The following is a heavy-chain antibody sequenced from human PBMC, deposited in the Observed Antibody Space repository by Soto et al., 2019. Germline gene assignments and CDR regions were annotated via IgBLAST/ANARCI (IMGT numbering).Heavy chain of an antibody. CDR3: AKTNMVRGNFWFAP. Sequence: ASETLSLTCTVSGGSISSGGYYWSWIRQHPGKGLEWIGYIYYSGSTYYNPSLKSRVTISVDTSKNQFSLKLSSVTAADTAVYYCAKTNMVRGNFWFAPWVKGTLVPVSS. CDR2: IYYSGST. V-gene: IGHV4-31*03. J-gene: IGHJ5*02. CDR1: GGSISSGGYY. D-gene: IGHD3-10*01.